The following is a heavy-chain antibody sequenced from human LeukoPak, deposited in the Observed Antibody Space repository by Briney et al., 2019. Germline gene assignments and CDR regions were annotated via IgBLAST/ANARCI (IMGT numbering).Heavy chain of an antibody. CDR2: IYYSGST. D-gene: IGHD2-21*01. J-gene: IGHJ3*02. CDR3: ARAWTYCGGDCYHDAFDI. Sequence: PSETLSLTCTVSGGSISSYYWSWIRQPPGKGLEWIGYIYYSGSTNYNPSLKSRVTMSVDTSKNQFSLKLSSVTAADTAVYYCARAWTYCGGDCYHDAFDIWGQGTMVTVSS. V-gene: IGHV4-59*01. CDR1: GGSISSYY.